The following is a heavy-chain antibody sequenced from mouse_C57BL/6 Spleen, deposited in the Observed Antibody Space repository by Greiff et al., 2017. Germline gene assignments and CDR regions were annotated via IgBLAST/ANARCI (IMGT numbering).Heavy chain of an antibody. Sequence: EVNVVESGGGLVKPGGSLKLSCAASGSTFSDYGMHWVRQAPEKGLEWVAYISSGSSTIYYADTVKGRFTISRDNAKNTLFLQMTSLRSEDTAMYYCARPGGSYYFDYWGQGTTLTVSS. CDR3: ARPGGSYYFDY. CDR2: ISSGSSTI. CDR1: GSTFSDYG. D-gene: IGHD1-1*02. V-gene: IGHV5-17*01. J-gene: IGHJ2*01.